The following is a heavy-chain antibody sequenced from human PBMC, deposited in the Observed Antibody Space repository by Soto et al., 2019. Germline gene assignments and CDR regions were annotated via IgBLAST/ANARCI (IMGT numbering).Heavy chain of an antibody. CDR3: TSVATAGFY. Sequence: GGSLRLSCAASGFTFSGSAMHWARQASGKGLEWVGRIRSKANSYATAYAASVKGRFTISRDDSKTTAYLQMNGLKTEDTAVYYCTSVATAGFYWGLGTLVTVSS. CDR2: IRSKANSYAT. CDR1: GFTFSGSA. D-gene: IGHD6-13*01. V-gene: IGHV3-73*01. J-gene: IGHJ4*02.